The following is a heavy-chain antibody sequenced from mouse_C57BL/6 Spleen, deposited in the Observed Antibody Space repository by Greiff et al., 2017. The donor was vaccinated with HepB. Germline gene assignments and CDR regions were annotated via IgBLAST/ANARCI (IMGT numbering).Heavy chain of an antibody. V-gene: IGHV1-53*01. J-gene: IGHJ1*03. CDR2: SNPRNGGT. CDR1: GYTFTSYW. CDR3: AEYGSSAGYVDV. D-gene: IGHD1-1*01. Sequence: QVQLQQPGTELVKPGASVKLSCKASGYTFTSYWMHWVKQRPGQGLEWIGNSNPRNGGTNYNEKFKCKATLTVDKSSSTAYVQRRSLTSEGSAVYNCAEYGSSAGYVDVWGTGTTVTVS.